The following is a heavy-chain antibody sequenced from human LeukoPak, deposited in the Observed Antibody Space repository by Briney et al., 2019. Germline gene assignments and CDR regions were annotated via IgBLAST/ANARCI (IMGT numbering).Heavy chain of an antibody. CDR1: GFTFSSYA. J-gene: IGHJ3*02. CDR3: ARDQAYYYDSSEAFDI. D-gene: IGHD3-22*01. CDR2: ISYGGRNK. Sequence: PGRSLRLSCAASGFTFSSYAMHWVRQAPGRGRGGGAVISYGGRNKYYADSVKGRFTISRDNSKNTLYLQMNSLRAEDTAVYYCARDQAYYYDSSEAFDIWGQGTMVTVSS. V-gene: IGHV3-30*04.